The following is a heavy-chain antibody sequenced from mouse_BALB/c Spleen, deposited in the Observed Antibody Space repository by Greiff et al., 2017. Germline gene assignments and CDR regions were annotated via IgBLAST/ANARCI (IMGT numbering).Heavy chain of an antibody. V-gene: IGHV2-9*02. J-gene: IGHJ2*01. D-gene: IGHD1-1*01. CDR1: GFSLTSYG. CDR3: GGDGSYGGIDY. Sequence: VQVVESGPGLVAPSQSLSITCTASGFSLTSYGVHWVRQPPGKGLEWLGVIWAGGSTNYNSALMSRLSTSKDNSKSQVFLKMHSLHTDDTAVYYCGGDGSYGGIDYWGQGTTLTVSS. CDR2: IWAGGST.